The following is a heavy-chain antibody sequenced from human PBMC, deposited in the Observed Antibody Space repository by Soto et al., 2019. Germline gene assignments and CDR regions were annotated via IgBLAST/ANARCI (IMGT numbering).Heavy chain of an antibody. Sequence: EVQLVESGGGLVQPGGSLRLSCVASGFTFSNTWMPWVRQAPGQGLEWVGRIKSTTHGGTTDYAAPVKGRFTISRDESKNTRYRQMNSLRTEDTAGYYWTTTAGSNMIVGEDTIDYGGQGTRVTVSS. V-gene: IGHV3-15*01. CDR1: GFTFSNTW. D-gene: IGHD3-22*01. CDR2: IKSTTHGGTT. J-gene: IGHJ4*02. CDR3: TTTAGSNMIVGEDTIDY.